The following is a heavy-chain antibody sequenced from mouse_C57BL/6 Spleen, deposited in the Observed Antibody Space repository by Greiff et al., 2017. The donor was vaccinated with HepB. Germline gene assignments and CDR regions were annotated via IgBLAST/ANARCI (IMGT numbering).Heavy chain of an antibody. D-gene: IGHD2-4*01. Sequence: QVQLQQPGAELVRPGSSVKLSCKASGYTFTSYWMHWVKQRPIQGLEWIGNIDPSDSETPYNQKFKDKATLTVDKSSSTAYMQLSSLTSEDSAVYYCARSRAYDYDWFAYWGQGTLVTVSA. V-gene: IGHV1-52*01. CDR2: IDPSDSET. CDR3: ARSRAYDYDWFAY. CDR1: GYTFTSYW. J-gene: IGHJ3*01.